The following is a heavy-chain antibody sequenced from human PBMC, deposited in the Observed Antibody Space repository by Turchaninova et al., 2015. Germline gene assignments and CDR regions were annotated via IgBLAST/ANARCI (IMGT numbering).Heavy chain of an antibody. Sequence: QVQLQESGPGLVKPSETLSLPCAVSCYSIRRCYYWGWIRQPPGKGLEWIGSIYHSGSTYYNPSLKSRVTISVDTSKNQFSLKLSSVTAADTAVYYCARHLNWAFDYWGQGTLVTVSS. D-gene: IGHD7-27*01. CDR1: CYSIRRCYY. CDR2: IYHSGST. V-gene: IGHV4-38-2*01. J-gene: IGHJ4*02. CDR3: ARHLNWAFDY.